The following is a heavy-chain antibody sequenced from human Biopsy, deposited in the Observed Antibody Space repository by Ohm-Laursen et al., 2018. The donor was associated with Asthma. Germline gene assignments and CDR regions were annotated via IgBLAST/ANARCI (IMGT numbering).Heavy chain of an antibody. CDR1: GFTFSGYS. D-gene: IGHD3-10*01. J-gene: IGHJ5*02. V-gene: IGHV3-48*01. CDR2: INYKSSSI. Sequence: SLRLSCTASGFTFSGYSMNWVRQAPGKGLEWVSYINYKSSSIYYADSVKGRFTVSRDNARNSLFLQMNSLRVEDTAIYYCAKEATGIWVRGVPTVWLDPWGQGTLVTVSS. CDR3: AKEATGIWVRGVPTVWLDP.